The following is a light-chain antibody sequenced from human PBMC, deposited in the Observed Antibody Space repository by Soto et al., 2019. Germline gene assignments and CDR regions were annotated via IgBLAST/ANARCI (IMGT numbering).Light chain of an antibody. Sequence: QSVLTQPPSVSGAPGQRVTISCTGSSSNIGAGYDVHWYQQLPGTAPKLLIYGNNNRPSGVPDRFSGSKSGTSASLAITGLQAEDDADYYCQSYDSSLSGPVFGGGTKLTVL. CDR3: QSYDSSLSGPV. J-gene: IGLJ2*01. CDR1: SSNIGAGYD. V-gene: IGLV1-40*01. CDR2: GNN.